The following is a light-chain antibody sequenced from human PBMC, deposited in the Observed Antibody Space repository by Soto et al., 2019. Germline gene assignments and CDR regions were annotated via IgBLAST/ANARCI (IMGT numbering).Light chain of an antibody. V-gene: IGKV1-39*01. CDR3: QQSCSTPPA. CDR2: AAS. CDR1: QSISSY. Sequence: DIQMTQSPSSLSASVGDRVTITCRASQSISSYLNWYQQKPGKAPKLLIYAASSLQSGVPSRFSGSVSGTDFTLTVSSLQPEDFATYYCQQSCSTPPAFGQGTKVEIK. J-gene: IGKJ1*01.